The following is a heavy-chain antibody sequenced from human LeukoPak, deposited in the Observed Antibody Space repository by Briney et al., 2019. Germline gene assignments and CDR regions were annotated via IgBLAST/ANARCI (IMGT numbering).Heavy chain of an antibody. CDR2: ISSSGSTI. J-gene: IGHJ6*02. V-gene: IGHV3-48*03. D-gene: IGHD3-22*01. CDR1: GFTFSSYE. Sequence: PGGSLGLSRAASGFTFSSYEMNWVRQAPGKGLEWVSYISSSGSTIYYADSVKGRFTISRDNAKNSLYLQMNSLRAEDTAVYYCARDDYDSSGGYYGMDVWGQGTTVTVSS. CDR3: ARDDYDSSGGYYGMDV.